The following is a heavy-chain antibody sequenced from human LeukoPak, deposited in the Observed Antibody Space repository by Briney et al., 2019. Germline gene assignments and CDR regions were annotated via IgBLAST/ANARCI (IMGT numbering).Heavy chain of an antibody. CDR2: IRSKADTYTT. J-gene: IGHJ4*02. CDR1: GFTFSASA. Sequence: TGGSLRLSCAASGFTFSASAVHWVRRASGKGLEWVGRIRSKADTYTTSYAASVKGRFTISRDNSKNTAFLQLNSMKTEDTAVYYCTREYSSGWPFDFWGQGTLVTVSS. D-gene: IGHD6-19*01. V-gene: IGHV3-73*01. CDR3: TREYSSGWPFDF.